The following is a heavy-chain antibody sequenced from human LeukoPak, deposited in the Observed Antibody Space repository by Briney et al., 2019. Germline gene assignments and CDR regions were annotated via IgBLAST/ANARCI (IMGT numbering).Heavy chain of an antibody. CDR1: GGSIRNYY. J-gene: IGHJ4*02. V-gene: IGHV4-59*01. CDR3: AREYSSSYYFDY. D-gene: IGHD6-6*01. Sequence: SETLSLTCTVSGGSIRNYYWSWIRQPPWKGLEWIGYMYYSGSTNYNPSLKSRVTISVDAPKNQFSLRLSSVTAADTAVYYCAREYSSSYYFDYWGQGTLVTVSS. CDR2: MYYSGST.